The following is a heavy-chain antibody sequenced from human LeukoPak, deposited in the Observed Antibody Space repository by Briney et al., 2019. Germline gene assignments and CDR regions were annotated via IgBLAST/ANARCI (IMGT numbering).Heavy chain of an antibody. V-gene: IGHV4-59*12. CDR2: IYYSGST. D-gene: IGHD4-23*01. Sequence: PSETLSLTCTVSGGSISSYYWSWIRQPPGKGLEWIGYIYYSGSTNYNPSLKSRVTISVDTSKNQFSLQLNSVTPEDTAVYYCARATTVVTPPDYWGQGTLVTVSS. CDR1: GGSISSYY. J-gene: IGHJ4*02. CDR3: ARATTVVTPPDY.